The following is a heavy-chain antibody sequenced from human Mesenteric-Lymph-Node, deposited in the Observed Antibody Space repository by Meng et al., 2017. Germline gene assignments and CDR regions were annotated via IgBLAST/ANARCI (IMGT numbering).Heavy chain of an antibody. Sequence: LLGGAGGGLVKHEGSLSLSCEASGFNFGDYYMSWIRQAPGKGLEWIGYIYYSGSTYYADSVKGRFTISRDNSKNTLYLQMNSLRAEDTAVYYCVEYWFDPWGQGTLVTVSS. CDR1: GFNFGDYY. CDR3: VEYWFDP. D-gene: IGHD3-3*01. V-gene: IGHV3-11*01. J-gene: IGHJ5*02. CDR2: IYYSGST.